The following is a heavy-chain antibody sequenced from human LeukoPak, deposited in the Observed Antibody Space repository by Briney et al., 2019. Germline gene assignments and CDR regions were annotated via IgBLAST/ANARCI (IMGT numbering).Heavy chain of an antibody. Sequence: SETLSLTCTVSRGSVSSGDYYWTWIRQPPGKGLEWIGCTSYSGSTNYNPSLKSRVTISMDTSKNQISLKLSSVTAADTAVYYCAAWQNRLFDYWGQGTLVTVSS. D-gene: IGHD2/OR15-2a*01. CDR3: AAWQNRLFDY. J-gene: IGHJ4*02. CDR1: RGSVSSGDYY. CDR2: TSYSGST. V-gene: IGHV4-61*08.